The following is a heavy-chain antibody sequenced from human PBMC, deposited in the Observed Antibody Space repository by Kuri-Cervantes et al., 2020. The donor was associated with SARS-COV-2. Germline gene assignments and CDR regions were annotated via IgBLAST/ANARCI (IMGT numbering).Heavy chain of an antibody. CDR2: ISYDGSNK. Sequence: GESLKISCAASGSTFSSYAMHWVRQAPGKGLEWVAVISYDGSNKYYADSVKGRFTISRDNSKNTLYLQMNSLRAEDTAVYYCAREVLLAVGAFDIWGQGTMVTVSS. CDR1: GSTFSSYA. V-gene: IGHV3-30-3*01. CDR3: AREVLLAVGAFDI. D-gene: IGHD2-8*02. J-gene: IGHJ3*02.